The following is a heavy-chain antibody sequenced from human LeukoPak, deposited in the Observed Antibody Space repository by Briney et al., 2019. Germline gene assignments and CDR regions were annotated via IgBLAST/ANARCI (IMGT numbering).Heavy chain of an antibody. J-gene: IGHJ3*02. CDR3: GRDFGLIGTKRSFDI. V-gene: IGHV3-11*01. D-gene: IGHD1-7*01. Sequence: VGSLRRSCAASGFTFSDYYRGWIRQAPGKGLEWVSYISGSGSTIYYADSVKGRFTISRDNAKKSLYLQMNSLRAEDTAMYYCGRDFGLIGTKRSFDIWGQGTMVTVSS. CDR1: GFTFSDYY. CDR2: ISGSGSTI.